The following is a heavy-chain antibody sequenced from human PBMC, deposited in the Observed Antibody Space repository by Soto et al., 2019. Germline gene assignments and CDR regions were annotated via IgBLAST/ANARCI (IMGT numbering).Heavy chain of an antibody. Sequence: SETLSLTCTVSGGSISSYYWSWIRQPPGKGLEWIGYIYYSGSTNYNPSLKSRVTTSVDASKNQFSLKLSSVTAADTAVYYCARLTKIPTWFDPWGQGTLVTVSS. CDR3: ARLTKIPTWFDP. V-gene: IGHV4-59*08. CDR2: IYYSGST. J-gene: IGHJ5*02. CDR1: GGSISSYY.